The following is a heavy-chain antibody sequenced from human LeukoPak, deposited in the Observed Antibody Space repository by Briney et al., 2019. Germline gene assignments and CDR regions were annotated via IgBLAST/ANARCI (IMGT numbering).Heavy chain of an antibody. Sequence: ASVKVSCKASGYTFSGFYINWVRQAPGQGLEWMGWINPKNGDTHYAQDFLGRVTMTRDTSISTAYMELSRLTSDDTAVYYCARDGRLRNGYDNFYIWGQGTLVAVSS. CDR3: ARDGRLRNGYDNFYI. CDR1: GYTFSGFY. J-gene: IGHJ4*02. CDR2: INPKNGDT. D-gene: IGHD5-18*01. V-gene: IGHV1-2*02.